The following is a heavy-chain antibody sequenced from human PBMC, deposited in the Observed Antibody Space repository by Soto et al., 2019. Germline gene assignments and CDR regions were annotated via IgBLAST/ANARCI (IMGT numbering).Heavy chain of an antibody. D-gene: IGHD3-10*01. CDR3: ARQGVRGDADAFDI. V-gene: IGHV4-59*01. J-gene: IGHJ3*02. Sequence: PSETLSLTCTVSGGSISSYYWSWIRQPPGKGLEWIGYIYYSGSTNYNPSLKSRVTISVDTSKNQFSLKLSSATAADTAVYYCARQGVRGDADAFDIWGQGTMVTVSS. CDR1: GGSISSYY. CDR2: IYYSGST.